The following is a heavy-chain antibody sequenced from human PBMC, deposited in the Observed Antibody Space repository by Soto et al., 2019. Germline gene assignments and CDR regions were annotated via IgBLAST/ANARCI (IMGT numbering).Heavy chain of an antibody. V-gene: IGHV4-59*01. Sequence: SETLSLTCTVSGGSISSYYWSWIRQPPGKGLEWIGYIYYSGSTSYNPSLKSRVSISLDTSKNQFSLKLSSVTAADTAVYYCARTYDGSGPNSGGYGFDIWGQGTMVTVSS. CDR1: GGSISSYY. CDR3: ARTYDGSGPNSGGYGFDI. J-gene: IGHJ3*02. D-gene: IGHD3-22*01. CDR2: IYYSGST.